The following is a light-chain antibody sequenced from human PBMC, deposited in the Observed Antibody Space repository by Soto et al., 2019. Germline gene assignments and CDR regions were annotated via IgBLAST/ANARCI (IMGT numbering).Light chain of an antibody. CDR3: QSYESSEPSVV. CDR2: EDN. J-gene: IGLJ2*01. Sequence: NFMLTQPHSVSESPGKTVTISCTRSSGSIANNYVQWYQQRPDSAPTTVIYEDNQRPSGVPDRFSGSIDRSSNSASLTISGLRADDEADYYCQSYESSEPSVVFGGGTKLTVL. V-gene: IGLV6-57*04. CDR1: SGSIANNY.